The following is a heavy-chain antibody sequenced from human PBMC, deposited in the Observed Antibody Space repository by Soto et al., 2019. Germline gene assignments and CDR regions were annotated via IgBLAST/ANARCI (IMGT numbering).Heavy chain of an antibody. D-gene: IGHD2-2*01. Sequence: QLQLQESGPGLVRPSETLSLTCTVSGASISSSGYYWAWMRQPPGKGPEWIGSSHYTGSTTYNPSLETRVAISVDTSKNQCSLRLTSVTAADTAVYHCARQIFCSSTSCVGKSLRWFDPWGQGTQVTVSS. CDR2: SHYTGST. CDR3: ARQIFCSSTSCVGKSLRWFDP. J-gene: IGHJ5*02. CDR1: GASISSSGYY. V-gene: IGHV4-39*01.